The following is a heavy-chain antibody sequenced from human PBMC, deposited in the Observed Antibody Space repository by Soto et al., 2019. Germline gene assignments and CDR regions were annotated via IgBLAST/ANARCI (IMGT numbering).Heavy chain of an antibody. CDR3: AKDRAMTTVTTSGY. Sequence: GGSLSLSCAASGFTFSSSTMSWVRQAPGKGLEWVSAFSGSANRTYYADSVKGRFTISRDTSKKTLYLQMNSLRAEDTAVYYCAKDRAMTTVTTSGYWGQGTPVTVSS. D-gene: IGHD4-17*01. V-gene: IGHV3-23*01. CDR2: FSGSANRT. J-gene: IGHJ4*02. CDR1: GFTFSSST.